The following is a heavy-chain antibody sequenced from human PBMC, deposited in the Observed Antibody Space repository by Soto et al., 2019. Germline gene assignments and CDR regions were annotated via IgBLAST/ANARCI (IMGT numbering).Heavy chain of an antibody. D-gene: IGHD6-6*01. Sequence: GETLKISCKGSGYSFTSYWISWVRQMPGKGLEWMGRIDPSDSYTNYSPSFQGHVTISADKSISTAYLQWSSLKASDTAMSYCARKRSSSSWYDPWGHGTLVTVSS. CDR1: GYSFTSYW. CDR3: ARKRSSSSWYDP. CDR2: IDPSDSYT. J-gene: IGHJ5*02. V-gene: IGHV5-10-1*01.